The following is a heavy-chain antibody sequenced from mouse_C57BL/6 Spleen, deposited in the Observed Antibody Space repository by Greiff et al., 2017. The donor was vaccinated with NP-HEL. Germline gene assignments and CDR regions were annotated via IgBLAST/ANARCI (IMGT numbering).Heavy chain of an antibody. Sequence: VQLQQSGAELVRPGASVTLSCKASGYTFTDYEMHWVKQTPVHGLEWIGAIDPETGGTAYNQKFKGKAILTADKSSSTAYMELRSLTSEDSAVYYCTRELVDVYVDYWGQGTTLTVSS. D-gene: IGHD1-1*02. V-gene: IGHV1-15*01. CDR1: GYTFTDYE. CDR3: TRELVDVYVDY. CDR2: IDPETGGT. J-gene: IGHJ2*01.